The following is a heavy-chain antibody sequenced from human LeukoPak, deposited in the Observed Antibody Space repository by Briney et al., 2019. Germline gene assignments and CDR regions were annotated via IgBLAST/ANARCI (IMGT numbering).Heavy chain of an antibody. CDR3: AKVLADYSKTPSSPFDY. CDR1: GYTFTSYD. CDR2: MNPNSGNT. D-gene: IGHD4-11*01. Sequence: ASVKVSCKASGYTFTSYDINWVRQATGQGLEWMGWMNPNSGNTGYAQKFQGRVTITRNTSISTAYMELSSLRSEDTAVYYCAKVLADYSKTPSSPFDYWGQGTLVTVSS. J-gene: IGHJ4*02. V-gene: IGHV1-8*03.